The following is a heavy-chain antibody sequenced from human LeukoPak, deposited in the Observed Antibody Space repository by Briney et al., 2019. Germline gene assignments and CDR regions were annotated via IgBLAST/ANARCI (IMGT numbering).Heavy chain of an antibody. J-gene: IGHJ4*02. D-gene: IGHD3-16*02. CDR1: GFTFSSYA. V-gene: IGHV3-64*01. CDR2: ISSNGGST. CDR3: ARRGVWGSYRYKYYFDY. Sequence: GGSLRLSCAASGFTFSSYAMHWVRQAPGKGLEYVSAISSNGGSTYYANSVKGRFTISRDNSENTLYLQMGSLRAEDMAVYYCARRGVWGSYRYKYYFDYWGQGTLVTVSS.